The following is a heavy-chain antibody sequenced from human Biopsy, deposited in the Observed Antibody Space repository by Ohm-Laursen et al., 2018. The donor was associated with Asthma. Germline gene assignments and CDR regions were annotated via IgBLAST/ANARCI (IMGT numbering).Heavy chain of an antibody. D-gene: IGHD2-15*01. V-gene: IGHV1-69*13. J-gene: IGHJ4*02. CDR1: GGTFNTYV. CDR3: ARKAGSCISRACYSFDF. CDR2: INSVFGTT. Sequence: ASVKVSCKSLGGTFNTYVIGWVRQAPGQGLEWMGGINSVFGTTTYPQKFQDRVTITGDDSTSTVYMELSSLRSEDTAVYYCARKAGSCISRACYSFDFWGQGTLVTVSS.